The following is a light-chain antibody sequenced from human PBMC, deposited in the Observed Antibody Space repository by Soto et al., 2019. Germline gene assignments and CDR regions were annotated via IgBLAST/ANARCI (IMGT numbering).Light chain of an antibody. CDR3: QQYDSTPPIT. Sequence: IVLTQSPGTLSLSPGDRATLSCRASQRLTSDYLAWYQQKPGQAPRLLIFSASSRATGIPDRFSGSGSWTDFTLTISRLEPEDFAVYFCQQYDSTPPITFGQGTRLDIK. J-gene: IGKJ5*01. V-gene: IGKV3-20*01. CDR1: QRLTSDY. CDR2: SAS.